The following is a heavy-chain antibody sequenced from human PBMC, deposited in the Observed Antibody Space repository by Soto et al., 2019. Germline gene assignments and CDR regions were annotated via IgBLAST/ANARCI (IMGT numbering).Heavy chain of an antibody. J-gene: IGHJ4*02. CDR2: ISYDGSNK. V-gene: IGHV3-30*18. CDR3: AKDGNYYGSGSIDY. CDR1: GFTFSSYG. D-gene: IGHD3-10*01. Sequence: QVQLVESGGGVVQPGRSLRLSCAASGFTFSSYGMHWVRQAPGKGLEWVAVISYDGSNKYYADSVKGRFTISRDNSKNTLYLQMNSLRAEDTAVYYCAKDGNYYGSGSIDYWGQGTLVTVSS.